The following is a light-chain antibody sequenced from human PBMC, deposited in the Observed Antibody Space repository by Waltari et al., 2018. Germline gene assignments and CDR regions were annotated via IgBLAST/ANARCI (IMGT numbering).Light chain of an antibody. CDR1: QSVGSY. CDR2: GAS. J-gene: IGKJ3*01. V-gene: IGKV3-11*01. CDR3: QQRSNWFT. Sequence: EIVLTQSPATLSLSPGERATLSCRASQSVGSYLVWYQQKPGQAPRPLIYGASNRATGIPARFSGSGSGTDFTLTISSLEPEDFAVYYCQQRSNWFTFGPGTKVDIK.